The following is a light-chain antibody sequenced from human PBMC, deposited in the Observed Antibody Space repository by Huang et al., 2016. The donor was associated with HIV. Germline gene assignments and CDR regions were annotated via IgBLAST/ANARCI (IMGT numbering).Light chain of an antibody. CDR1: EGVGNS. Sequence: EVVLTQSPATLSLSPGDRATLSCRASEGVGNSLAWYQQRPGQAPRLLIYDASNRATGIPARFSGSGSGTDFTLTISSLEPEDMAVYYCQQRSKDFGGGTKVEI. CDR3: QQRSKD. V-gene: IGKV3-11*01. CDR2: DAS. J-gene: IGKJ4*01.